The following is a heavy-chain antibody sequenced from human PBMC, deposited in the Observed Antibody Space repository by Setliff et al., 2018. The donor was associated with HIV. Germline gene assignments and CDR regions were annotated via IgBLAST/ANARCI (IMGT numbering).Heavy chain of an antibody. CDR2: IYYSGST. V-gene: IGHV4-31*03. CDR3: ARDRSHPPYYMDV. J-gene: IGHJ6*03. Sequence: KPSETLSLTCTVSGGSISSAAYYWSWIRQHPGKGLEWIGHIYYSGSTNYNPSLKSRVTISVDTSKNQFSLKLTSVTAADTAVYYCARDRSHPPYYMDVWGKGTTVTVSS. CDR1: GGSISSAAYY.